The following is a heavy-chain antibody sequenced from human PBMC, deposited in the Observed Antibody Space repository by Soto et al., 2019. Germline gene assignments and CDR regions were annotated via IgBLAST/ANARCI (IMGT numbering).Heavy chain of an antibody. CDR3: AREGFLEWFYGMDV. Sequence: QVQLQESGPGLVKPSQTLSLTCTVSGVSISSGDNYWSWIRQPPGKGLEWIGYIYYSGSTYYNPSLKSRVNLSVDTSKNQFSLKLSSVTAADTAMYYCAREGFLEWFYGMDVWGQGTTVTVSS. J-gene: IGHJ6*02. V-gene: IGHV4-30-4*01. CDR1: GVSISSGDNY. CDR2: IYYSGST. D-gene: IGHD3-3*01.